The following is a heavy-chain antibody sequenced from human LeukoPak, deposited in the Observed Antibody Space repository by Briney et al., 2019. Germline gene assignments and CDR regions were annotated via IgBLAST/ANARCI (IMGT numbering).Heavy chain of an antibody. CDR1: GFTFSSYW. Sequence: GGSLRLSCAASGFTFSSYWMSWVRQAPGKGLEGVDNIKQDGSEKYYVDSVKGRFTISRDNAKNSLYLQMNSLRAEDTAVYYCARGGEGYCSGGSCGGEFDYWGQGTLVTVSS. CDR3: ARGGEGYCSGGSCGGEFDY. V-gene: IGHV3-7*01. CDR2: IKQDGSEK. D-gene: IGHD2-15*01. J-gene: IGHJ4*02.